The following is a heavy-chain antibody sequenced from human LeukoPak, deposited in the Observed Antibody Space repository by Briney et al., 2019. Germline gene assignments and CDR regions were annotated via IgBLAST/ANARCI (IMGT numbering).Heavy chain of an antibody. J-gene: IGHJ4*02. CDR2: IIPIFGTA. CDR3: AYRYGDPDY. Sequence: ASVKVSCKASGGTFSSYAISWVRQAPGQGLEWMGGIIPIFGTANYAQKFQGRVTITADESTSTSYMELSSLRSEDTAVYYRAYRYGDPDYWGQGTLVTVSS. D-gene: IGHD4-17*01. V-gene: IGHV1-69*13. CDR1: GGTFSSYA.